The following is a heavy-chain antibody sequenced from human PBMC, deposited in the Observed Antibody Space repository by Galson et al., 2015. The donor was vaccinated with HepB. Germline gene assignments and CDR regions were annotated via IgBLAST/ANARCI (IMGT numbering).Heavy chain of an antibody. V-gene: IGHV1-8*01. CDR1: GYTFTSYD. D-gene: IGHD5-18*01. J-gene: IGHJ6*02. CDR3: ARSIPPPRGYSYGYLRKNLNYGMDV. Sequence: SVKVSCKASGYTFTSYDINWVRQATGQGLEWMGWMNPNSGNTGYAQKFQGRVTMTRNTSISTAYMELSSLRSEDTAVYYCARSIPPPRGYSYGYLRKNLNYGMDVWGQGTTVTVSS. CDR2: MNPNSGNT.